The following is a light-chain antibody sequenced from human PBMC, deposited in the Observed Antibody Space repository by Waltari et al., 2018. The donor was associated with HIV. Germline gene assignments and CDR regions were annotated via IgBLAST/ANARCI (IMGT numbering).Light chain of an antibody. Sequence: QSILTQPPSTSGTPGQRVTISCSGSFSNVGSHTVNWFQHLPGTSPKLLIYTSKPRPSGAPDRCSGSKSGTSASLAISGLQSEDEAVYYCASWDANLNGIVFGGGTKLAVL. CDR1: FSNVGSHT. V-gene: IGLV1-44*01. CDR2: TSK. CDR3: ASWDANLNGIV. J-gene: IGLJ3*02.